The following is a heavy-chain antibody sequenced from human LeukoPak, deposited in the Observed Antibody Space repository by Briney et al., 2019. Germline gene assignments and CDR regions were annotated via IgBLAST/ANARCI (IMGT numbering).Heavy chain of an antibody. CDR2: INHSGST. CDR3: ARPTGGSYSY. Sequence: SETLSLTCAVYGGSFSGYYWSWIRQPPGKGLEWIGEINHSGSTNYNPSLKSRVTISVDTSKNQFSLKLSSVTAADTAVYYCARPTGGSYSYWGQGTLVTVSS. CDR1: GGSFSGYY. V-gene: IGHV4-34*01. D-gene: IGHD1-26*01. J-gene: IGHJ4*02.